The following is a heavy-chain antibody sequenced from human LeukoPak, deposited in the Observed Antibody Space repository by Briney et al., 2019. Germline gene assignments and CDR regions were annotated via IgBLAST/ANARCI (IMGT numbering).Heavy chain of an antibody. D-gene: IGHD4-11*01. Sequence: PGGSLRLSCAASGFTFSSYWMSWVRQAPGKGLEWVANIHQHGSKENYLDSVKGRFTISRDNAKNSLYLQMNSLRAEDTAVYYCARDIDDYSNYAHGYWGQGTLVTVSS. J-gene: IGHJ4*02. CDR1: GFTFSSYW. CDR2: IHQHGSKE. V-gene: IGHV3-7*01. CDR3: ARDIDDYSNYAHGY.